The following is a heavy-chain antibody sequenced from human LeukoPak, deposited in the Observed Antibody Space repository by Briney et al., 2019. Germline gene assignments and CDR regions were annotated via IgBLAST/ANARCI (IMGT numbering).Heavy chain of an antibody. V-gene: IGHV4-4*07. D-gene: IGHD6-6*01. J-gene: IGHJ4*02. CDR2: IYTSGST. Sequence: SETLSLTCTVCGGSISSYYWSWIRQPAGKGLEWIGRIYTSGSTNYSPSLKSRVTMSVDTSKNQFSLKLSSVTAADTAVYYCARVYSSSSFDYWGQGTLVTVSS. CDR3: ARVYSSSSFDY. CDR1: GGSISSYY.